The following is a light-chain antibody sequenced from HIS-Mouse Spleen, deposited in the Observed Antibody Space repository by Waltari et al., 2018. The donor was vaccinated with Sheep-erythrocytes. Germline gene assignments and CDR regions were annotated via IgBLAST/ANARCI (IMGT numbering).Light chain of an antibody. CDR2: DVS. CDR1: SSDVGGDNY. CDR3: CSYAGSYNHV. J-gene: IGLJ1*01. Sequence: QSALTQPRSVSGSPGQSVTISCTGTSSDVGGDNYVSWYQQHPGKAPKLMIYDVSKRPSGVPDRFSGSKSGNTASLTISGLQAEDEADYYCCSYAGSYNHVFGTGTKLTVL. V-gene: IGLV2-11*01.